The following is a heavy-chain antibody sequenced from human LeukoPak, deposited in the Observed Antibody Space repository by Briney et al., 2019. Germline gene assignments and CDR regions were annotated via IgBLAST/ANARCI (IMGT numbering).Heavy chain of an antibody. CDR1: GGSISSGGYY. D-gene: IGHD2-21*02. V-gene: IGHV4-31*03. CDR3: ARDKGVTASAFDI. J-gene: IGHJ3*02. CDR2: IYYSGST. Sequence: PSQTLSLTCTVSGGSISSGGYYWSWIRQHPGKGLEWIGYIYYSGSTYYNPSLKSRVTISVDTSKNQFSLKLSSVTAADTAVYYCARDKGVTASAFDIWSQGTMVTVSS.